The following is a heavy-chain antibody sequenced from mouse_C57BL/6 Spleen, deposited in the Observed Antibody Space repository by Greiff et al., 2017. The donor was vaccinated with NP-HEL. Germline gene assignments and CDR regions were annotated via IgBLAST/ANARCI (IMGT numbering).Heavy chain of an antibody. CDR3: AREENSSGYGWFAY. Sequence: QVKLQQSGAELVKPGASVKISCKASGYAFRSYWMNWVKQRPGTGLEWIGQIYPGDGDTNYNGKFKGKATLTADKSSSTAYMQLSSLTSEDSAVYFCAREENSSGYGWFAYWGQGTLVTVSA. V-gene: IGHV1-80*01. CDR2: IYPGDGDT. D-gene: IGHD3-2*02. J-gene: IGHJ3*01. CDR1: GYAFRSYW.